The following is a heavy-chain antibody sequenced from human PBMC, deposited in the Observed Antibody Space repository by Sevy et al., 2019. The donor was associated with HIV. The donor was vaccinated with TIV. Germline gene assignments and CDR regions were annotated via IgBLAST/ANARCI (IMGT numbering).Heavy chain of an antibody. CDR1: GFTFSSYE. J-gene: IGHJ4*02. CDR3: ARDMTTVTTDGFDY. D-gene: IGHD4-17*01. V-gene: IGHV3-48*03. Sequence: GGSLRLSCAASGFTFSSYEMNWVRQAPGKGLEWVSYISSSGSTIYYADSVKGRFTISRDNAKNSLYLQMNSLRAEDTAVYYCARDMTTVTTDGFDYWGQGTLVTVSS. CDR2: ISSSGSTI.